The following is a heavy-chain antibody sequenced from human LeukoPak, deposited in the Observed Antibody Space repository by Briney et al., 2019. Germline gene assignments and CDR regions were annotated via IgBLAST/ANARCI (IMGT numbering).Heavy chain of an antibody. V-gene: IGHV7-4-1*02. Sequence: ASVKVSCKASGYTFTSYGMNWVRQAPGQGLEWMGWINTNTGNPTYAQGFTGRFVFSLDTPVSTAYLQISSLKAEDTALYYCARGYSGYESLKRGFDPWGQGTLITVSS. CDR2: INTNTGNP. J-gene: IGHJ5*02. CDR3: ARGYSGYESLKRGFDP. D-gene: IGHD5-12*01. CDR1: GYTFTSYG.